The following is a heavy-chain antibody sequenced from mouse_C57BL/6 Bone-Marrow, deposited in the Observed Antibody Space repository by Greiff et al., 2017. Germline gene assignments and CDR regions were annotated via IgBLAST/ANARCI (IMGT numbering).Heavy chain of an antibody. CDR2: IYPRSGNT. D-gene: IGHD1-1*01. V-gene: IGHV1-81*01. CDR1: GYTFTSYG. Sequence: VNVVESGAELARPGASVKLSCKASGYTFTSYGISWVKQRTGQGLEWIGEIYPRSGNTYYNEKFKGKATLTADKSSSTAYMELRSLTSEDSAVYFCARFYYYGSSRDYWGQGTTLTVSS. CDR3: ARFYYYGSSRDY. J-gene: IGHJ2*01.